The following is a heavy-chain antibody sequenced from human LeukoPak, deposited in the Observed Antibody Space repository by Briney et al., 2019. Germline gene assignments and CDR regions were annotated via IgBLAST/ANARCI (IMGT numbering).Heavy chain of an antibody. CDR1: GFTFSSYW. D-gene: IGHD2-2*01. J-gene: IGHJ3*02. Sequence: GGSLGLSCAASGFTFSSYWMSWVRQAPGKGLEWVANIKQDGSEKYYVDSVKGRFTISRDNAKNSLYLQMNSLGAEDTAVYYCARNLGYCSSTSCYEGAFDIWGQGTMVTVSS. CDR2: IKQDGSEK. CDR3: ARNLGYCSSTSCYEGAFDI. V-gene: IGHV3-7*03.